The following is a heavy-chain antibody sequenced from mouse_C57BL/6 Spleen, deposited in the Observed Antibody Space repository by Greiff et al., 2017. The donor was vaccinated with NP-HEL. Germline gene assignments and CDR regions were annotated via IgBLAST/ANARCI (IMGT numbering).Heavy chain of an antibody. V-gene: IGHV5-17*01. D-gene: IGHD1-1*01. CDR1: GFTFSDYG. CDR2: ISSGSSTI. CDR3: ARHYYGSSYVHFDY. J-gene: IGHJ2*01. Sequence: EVKLEESGGGLVKPGGSLKLSCAASGFTFSDYGMHWVRQAPEKGLEWVAYISSGSSTIYYADTVKGRFTISRDNAKNTLFLQMTSLRSEDTAMYYCARHYYGSSYVHFDYWGQGTTLTVSS.